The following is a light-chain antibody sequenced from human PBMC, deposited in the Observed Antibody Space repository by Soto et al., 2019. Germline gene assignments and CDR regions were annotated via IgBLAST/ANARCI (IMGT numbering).Light chain of an antibody. Sequence: DIQVTQSPSSLSASVGYRVTITCRASQTIRTYVNLYQQKPGRAPKLLIYAASSLQGGVPSRFSGGGSGTDFTLTITSLQPEDFATYYCQQSYSTPLTFGGGTKVDIK. J-gene: IGKJ4*01. CDR3: QQSYSTPLT. CDR1: QTIRTY. CDR2: AAS. V-gene: IGKV1-39*01.